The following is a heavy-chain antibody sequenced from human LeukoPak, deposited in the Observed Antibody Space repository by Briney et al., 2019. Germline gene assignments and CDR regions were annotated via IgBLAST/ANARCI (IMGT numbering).Heavy chain of an antibody. Sequence: ASVKVSCKASGYTFTSYYMHWVRQAPGQGLEWMGIINPSGGSTGYAQKFQGRVTMTRDTSTSTVYMELSSLRSEDTAVYYCARLMGDSSSFAPIDYWGQGTLVTVSS. CDR3: ARLMGDSSSFAPIDY. J-gene: IGHJ4*02. CDR1: GYTFTSYY. CDR2: INPSGGST. D-gene: IGHD6-6*01. V-gene: IGHV1-46*01.